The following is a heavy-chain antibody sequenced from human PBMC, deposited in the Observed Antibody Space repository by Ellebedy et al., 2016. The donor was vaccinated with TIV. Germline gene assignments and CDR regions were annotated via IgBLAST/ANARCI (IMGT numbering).Heavy chain of an antibody. Sequence: PGGSLRLSCAASGFTFRIYAMHWVRQAPGKGLEWVSLISWDGVSTYYADSVKGRFTISRDNSKNTVYLQMNGLTAEDTAVYYCVTSAVGHSHGYYFDYWGQGTLVTVSA. D-gene: IGHD3-22*01. CDR3: VTSAVGHSHGYYFDY. CDR2: ISWDGVST. V-gene: IGHV3-43D*04. J-gene: IGHJ4*02. CDR1: GFTFRIYA.